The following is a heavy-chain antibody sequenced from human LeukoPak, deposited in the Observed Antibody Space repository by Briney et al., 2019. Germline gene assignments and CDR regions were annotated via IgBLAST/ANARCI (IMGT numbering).Heavy chain of an antibody. CDR3: ARVPTGRNVVAAAARMGWNGAFDI. J-gene: IGHJ3*02. CDR2: ISQSGSI. D-gene: IGHD2-2*01. V-gene: IGHV4-34*01. CDR1: GGSFSEYY. Sequence: PETLSLTCAVYGGSFSEYYWSWIRQSPGKGLEWIAEISQSGSINYNPSPKSRVTISVDASKKQFSLKMSSVTAADTAMYYCARVPTGRNVVAAAARMGWNGAFDIWGQGTMVTVSS.